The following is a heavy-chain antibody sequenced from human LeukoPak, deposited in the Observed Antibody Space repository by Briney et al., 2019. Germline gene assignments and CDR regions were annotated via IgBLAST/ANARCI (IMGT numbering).Heavy chain of an antibody. J-gene: IGHJ4*02. CDR2: ISSSSSYI. D-gene: IGHD3-10*01. Sequence: GGSLRLSCAASGFTFSNYRMNWVRQAPGKGLEWVSSISSSSSYIYYADSVKGRFTISRDNAKNSLYLQMNSLRAEDTAVYYCAREGREETMVRGVIITQHPKSLFDYWGQGTLVTVSS. CDR1: GFTFSNYR. V-gene: IGHV3-21*04. CDR3: AREGREETMVRGVIITQHPKSLFDY.